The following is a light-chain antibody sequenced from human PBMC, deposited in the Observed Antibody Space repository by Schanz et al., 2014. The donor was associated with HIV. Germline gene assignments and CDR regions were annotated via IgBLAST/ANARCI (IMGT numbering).Light chain of an antibody. CDR2: DVS. V-gene: IGLV2-11*01. CDR1: SSDVGGYNY. Sequence: QSALTQPRSVSGSPGQSVTISCTGTSSDVGGYNYVSWYQQHPGKAPKLMIYDVSKRPSGVSNRFSGSKSGNTASLTISGLQAEDEADYHCSSASSYTPITSLVFGGGTKLTVL. CDR3: SSASSYTPITSLV. J-gene: IGLJ3*02.